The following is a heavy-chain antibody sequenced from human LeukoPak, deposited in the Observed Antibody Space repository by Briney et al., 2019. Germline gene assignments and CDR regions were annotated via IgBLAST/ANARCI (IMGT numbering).Heavy chain of an antibody. CDR1: GFTFSSYA. D-gene: IGHD2-2*02. CDR3: ARAGPDKVVVPAAISFDY. CDR2: ISYDGSNK. V-gene: IGHV3-30*04. Sequence: GGSLRLSCAASGFTFSSYAMHWVRQAPGKGLEWVAVISYDGSNKYYADSVKGRFTISRGNSKNTLYLQMNSLRAEDTAGYYCARAGPDKVVVPAAISFDYWGQGTLVTVSS. J-gene: IGHJ4*02.